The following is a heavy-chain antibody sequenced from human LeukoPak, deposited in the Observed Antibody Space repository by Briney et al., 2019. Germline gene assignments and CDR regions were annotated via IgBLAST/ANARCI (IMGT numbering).Heavy chain of an antibody. CDR1: GYTFTSYG. CDR3: ARDASSSSRGWFDP. J-gene: IGHJ5*02. Sequence: ASVKVSCTASGYTFTSYGISWVRQAPGQGLEWMGWISAYNGNTNYAQKLQGRVTMTRDTSISTAYMELSRLRSDDTAVYYCARDASSSSRGWFDPWGQGTLVTVSS. CDR2: ISAYNGNT. V-gene: IGHV1-18*04. D-gene: IGHD6-6*01.